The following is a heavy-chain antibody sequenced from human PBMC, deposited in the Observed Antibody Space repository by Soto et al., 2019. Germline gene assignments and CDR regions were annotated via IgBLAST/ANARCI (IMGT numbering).Heavy chain of an antibody. J-gene: IGHJ3*02. V-gene: IGHV4-39*02. CDR2: IYYSGST. D-gene: IGHD3-16*01. CDR3: ARVDTYDAFDI. CDR1: RGSISSGDYY. Sequence: SETLSRIDTLSRGSISSGDYYWICIRKPPGKGLEWIGSIYYSGSTYYNPSLKSRVTISVDTSKNHFSLKLRSVTAADTAVYYCARVDTYDAFDICRQGTMVSVSS.